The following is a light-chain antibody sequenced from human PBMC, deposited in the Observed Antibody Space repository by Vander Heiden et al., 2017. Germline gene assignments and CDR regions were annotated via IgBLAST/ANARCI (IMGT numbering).Light chain of an antibody. Sequence: QAARTQPRPTSPSPGRSVTISCTGTNGDVGGYTSCSWYQPHPDTAPKLLIYDVTTRPSGVPVRCSGSGSGNTPSMSISGLQADDEDDYYCCSYAGSNTVIFGGGTKLTVL. CDR3: CSYAGSNTVI. V-gene: IGLV2-11*01. CDR2: DVT. J-gene: IGLJ2*01. CDR1: NGDVGGYTS.